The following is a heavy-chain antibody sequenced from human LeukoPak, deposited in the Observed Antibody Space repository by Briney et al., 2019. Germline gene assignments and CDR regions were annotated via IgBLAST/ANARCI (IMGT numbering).Heavy chain of an antibody. J-gene: IGHJ4*02. CDR1: GFTFSSYA. V-gene: IGHV3-23*01. D-gene: IGHD6-19*01. CDR3: AKKREIAVAADFDY. Sequence: GGSLRLSCAACGFTFSSYAMSWVRQAPGKGLEWVSAISGSGGSTYYADSVKGRFTISRDNSKNTLYLQMNSLRAEDTAVYYCAKKREIAVAADFDYWGQGTLVTVSS. CDR2: ISGSGGST.